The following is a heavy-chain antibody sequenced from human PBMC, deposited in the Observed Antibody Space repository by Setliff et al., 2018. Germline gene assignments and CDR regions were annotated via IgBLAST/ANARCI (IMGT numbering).Heavy chain of an antibody. CDR1: GYTFTSYD. D-gene: IGHD3-3*01. J-gene: IGHJ6*02. V-gene: IGHV1-8*02. CDR2: MNPNSGNT. Sequence: GAPVKVSCKASGYTFTSYDINWVRQATGQGLEWMGWMNPNSGNTGYAQKFQGRVTMTRNTSISTAYMELSSLRSEDTAVYYCARGRERDYNFWSGYYTYYYYGMDVWGQGTTVTVSS. CDR3: ARGRERDYNFWSGYYTYYYYGMDV.